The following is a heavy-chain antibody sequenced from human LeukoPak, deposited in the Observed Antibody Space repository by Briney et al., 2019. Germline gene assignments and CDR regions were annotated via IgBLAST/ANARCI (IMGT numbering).Heavy chain of an antibody. Sequence: GSSVKVSCKASGGTFSSYAISWVRQAPGQGLEWMGGIIPIFGTANYAQKFQGRVTITADESTSTAYMELSSLRSDDTAVYYCARDSSVMGKDAFDIWGQGTMVTVSS. J-gene: IGHJ3*02. CDR2: IIPIFGTA. V-gene: IGHV1-69*01. CDR1: GGTFSSYA. D-gene: IGHD2-21*01. CDR3: ARDSSVMGKDAFDI.